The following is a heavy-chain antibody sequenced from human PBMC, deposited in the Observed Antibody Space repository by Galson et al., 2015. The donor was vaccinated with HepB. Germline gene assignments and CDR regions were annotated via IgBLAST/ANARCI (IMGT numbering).Heavy chain of an antibody. CDR1: GFTFSSYA. D-gene: IGHD3-10*01. V-gene: IGHV3-23*01. J-gene: IGHJ4*02. CDR3: AKGNVLLWFGELLSPRPIDY. CDR2: ISGSGGST. Sequence: SLRLACAASGFTFSSYAMSWVRQAPGKGLEWVSAISGSGGSTYYADSVKGRFTISRDNSKNTLYLQMNSLRAEDTAVYYCAKGNVLLWFGELLSPRPIDYWGQGTLVTVSS.